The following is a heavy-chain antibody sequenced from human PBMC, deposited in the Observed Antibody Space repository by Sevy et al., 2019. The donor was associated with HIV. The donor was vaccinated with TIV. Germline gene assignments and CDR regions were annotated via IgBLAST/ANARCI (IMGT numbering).Heavy chain of an antibody. Sequence: GGSLRLSYAASGFTFSIYTMSWVRQAPGKGLEWVSTFCFGGSKIYYADSVKGRFTISRDNSRNTVYLQMNSLRADDTAVYYCAREGCTQPHDYWGQRTLVTVSS. D-gene: IGHD2-8*01. CDR2: FCFGGSKI. CDR3: AREGCTQPHDY. J-gene: IGHJ4*02. V-gene: IGHV3-23*01. CDR1: GFTFSIYT.